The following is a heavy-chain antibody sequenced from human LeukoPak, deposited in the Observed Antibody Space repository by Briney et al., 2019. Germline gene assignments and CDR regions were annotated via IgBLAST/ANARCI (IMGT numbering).Heavy chain of an antibody. V-gene: IGHV1-46*01. Sequence: ASVKASCKASGYTFTSYYMHWGRQAPGQGLEGRGIINPSGGSTSYAQKFQGRVTITRDTCTTTVYLALSRLRSEDTAVYYCARDPYSSGWFDYWGQGTLVTVSS. CDR2: INPSGGST. CDR1: GYTFTSYY. J-gene: IGHJ4*02. CDR3: ARDPYSSGWFDY. D-gene: IGHD6-19*01.